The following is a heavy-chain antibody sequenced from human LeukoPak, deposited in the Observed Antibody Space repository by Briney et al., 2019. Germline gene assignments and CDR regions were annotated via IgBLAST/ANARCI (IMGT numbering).Heavy chain of an antibody. J-gene: IGHJ4*02. Sequence: GGSLRLSCAASGLTFRTYAMGWVRQAPGRGLEWVSTISGGVGTTYYADSVKGRFTISRDNYKNTLYLQMNSLRAEDTGIYYCAKVWQWELVPRGVFDYWGQGTLITVSS. CDR2: ISGGVGTT. CDR1: GLTFRTYA. CDR3: AKVWQWELVPRGVFDY. V-gene: IGHV3-23*01. D-gene: IGHD1-26*01.